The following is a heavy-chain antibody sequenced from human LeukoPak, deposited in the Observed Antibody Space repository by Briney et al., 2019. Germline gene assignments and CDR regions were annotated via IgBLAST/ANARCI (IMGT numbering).Heavy chain of an antibody. V-gene: IGHV1-24*01. D-gene: IGHD3-22*01. CDR1: GYTLTELS. Sequence: ASVTVSCKVSGYTLTELSMHWVRQAPGKGLEWMGGFDPEDGETIYAQKFQGRVTMTEDTSTDTAYMELSSLRSEDTAVYYCARSSGIWGEFDYWGQGTLITVSP. CDR2: FDPEDGET. CDR3: ARSSGIWGEFDY. J-gene: IGHJ4*02.